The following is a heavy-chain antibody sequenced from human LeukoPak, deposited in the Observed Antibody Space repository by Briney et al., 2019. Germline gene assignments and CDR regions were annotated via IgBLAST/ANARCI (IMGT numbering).Heavy chain of an antibody. CDR3: AKVRAEGVWYFDL. CDR1: GFTFSAYP. V-gene: IGHV3-23*01. CDR2: ISNRGAAT. Sequence: GGSLRLSCVGSGFTFSAYPMTWVRQAPGQGLEGVSGISNRGAATYYADSVKGRFTISRDDSKNTLYLQMSSLRADDTAVYYCAKVRAEGVWYFDLWGRGSLVTVSS. J-gene: IGHJ2*01. D-gene: IGHD3-16*01.